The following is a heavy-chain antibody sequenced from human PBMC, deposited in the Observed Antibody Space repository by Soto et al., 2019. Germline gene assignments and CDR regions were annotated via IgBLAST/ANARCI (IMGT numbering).Heavy chain of an antibody. J-gene: IGHJ4*02. CDR2: IYYSGST. Sequence: PSETLSLTCTVSGGSISSGDYYWSWIRQPPGKGLEWIGYIYYSGSTYYNPSLKSRVTISVDTSKNQFSLKLSSVTAADTAVYYCAPSSGYYGYYFDYWGQGTLVTVSS. CDR3: APSSGYYGYYFDY. CDR1: GGSISSGDYY. V-gene: IGHV4-30-4*01. D-gene: IGHD3-22*01.